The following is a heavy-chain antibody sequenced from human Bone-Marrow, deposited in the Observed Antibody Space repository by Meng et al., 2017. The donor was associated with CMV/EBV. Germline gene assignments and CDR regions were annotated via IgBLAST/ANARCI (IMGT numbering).Heavy chain of an antibody. CDR2: IYYTGST. V-gene: IGHV4-31*02. CDR1: GGSISSGTYY. D-gene: IGHD5-24*01. J-gene: IGHJ4*02. Sequence: SGGSISSGTYYWSWIRQHPGKGLEWIGYIYYTGSTYYNPSLTSRVSMSVDTSKNHFSLILTSVTAADTAVYYCARDSDGYNSGFFDYWGLGTLVTVSS. CDR3: ARDSDGYNSGFFDY.